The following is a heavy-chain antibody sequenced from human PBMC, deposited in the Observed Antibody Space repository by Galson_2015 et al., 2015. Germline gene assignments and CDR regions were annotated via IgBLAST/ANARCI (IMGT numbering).Heavy chain of an antibody. J-gene: IGHJ4*02. CDR2: ISAYNGNT. V-gene: IGHV1-18*01. CDR3: ARGTFGGVIHTEYYFDY. Sequence: SVKVSCKASGYTFTSYGISWVRQAPGQGLEWMGWISAYNGNTNYAQKLQGRVTMTTDTSTSTAYMELRSLRSDDTAVYYCARGTFGGVIHTEYYFDYWGQGTLVTVSS. D-gene: IGHD3-16*01. CDR1: GYTFTSYG.